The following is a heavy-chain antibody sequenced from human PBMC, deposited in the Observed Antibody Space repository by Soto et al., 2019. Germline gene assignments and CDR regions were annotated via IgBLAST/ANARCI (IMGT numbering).Heavy chain of an antibody. CDR3: ADMRGQWLPRD. D-gene: IGHD6-19*01. Sequence: PSETLSLTCTVSGGSICSYYWSWIRQPPGKGLEWIGYIYYSGSTNYNPSLKSRVTISVDTSKNQFSLKLSSVTAADTAVYFCADMRGQWLPRDWGQGILVTVSS. CDR2: IYYSGST. J-gene: IGHJ4*02. CDR1: GGSICSYY. V-gene: IGHV4-59*08.